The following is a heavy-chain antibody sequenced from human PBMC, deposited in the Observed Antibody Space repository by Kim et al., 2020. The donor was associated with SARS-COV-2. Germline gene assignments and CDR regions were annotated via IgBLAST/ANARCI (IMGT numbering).Heavy chain of an antibody. J-gene: IGHJ3*01. Sequence: GGSLRLSCAASEFSFSSYSMNWVRQAPGKGLEWVSAISSASDSIYYADSVKGRFTISRDNAKNSLFLQMNSLTVEDTAIYYCTSDLIMGHTRGIFDVWGPGTVATVSS. D-gene: IGHD1-26*01. V-gene: IGHV3-21*01. CDR2: ISSASDSI. CDR3: TSDLIMGHTRGIFDV. CDR1: EFSFSSYS.